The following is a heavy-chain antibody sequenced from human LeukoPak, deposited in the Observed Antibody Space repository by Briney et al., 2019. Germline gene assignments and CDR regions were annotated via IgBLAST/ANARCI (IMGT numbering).Heavy chain of an antibody. V-gene: IGHV3-23*01. D-gene: IGHD1-26*01. CDR3: AKDLELLSYYYYGMDV. CDR1: GFTFSSYA. J-gene: IGHJ6*02. Sequence: PGGSLRLSCAASGFTFSSYAMSWVRQAPGKGLEWVSAISGSGGSTYYADSVKGRFTISRDNSKNTRYLQMNSLRAEDTAVYYCAKDLELLSYYYYGMDVWGQGTTVTVSS. CDR2: ISGSGGST.